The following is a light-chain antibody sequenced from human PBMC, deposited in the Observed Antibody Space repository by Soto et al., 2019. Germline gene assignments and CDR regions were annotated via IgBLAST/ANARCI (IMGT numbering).Light chain of an antibody. CDR2: DTS. CDR3: QQYGTSPRT. J-gene: IGKJ4*01. CDR1: QSINSNY. Sequence: EIVLTPSPGTLSLSPGERATLSCRASQSINSNYLAWYQRTPGQAPRLLLDDTSNRATGVPDRFSGSGSGTDFTLTISRREPEDFAVYYCQQYGTSPRTFGGGTKVEIK. V-gene: IGKV3-20*01.